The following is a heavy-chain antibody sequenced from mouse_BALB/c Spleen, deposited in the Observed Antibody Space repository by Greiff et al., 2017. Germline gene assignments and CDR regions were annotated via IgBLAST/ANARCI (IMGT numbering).Heavy chain of an antibody. CDR3: ARWMSTGGYFDY. V-gene: IGHV3-2*02. Sequence: DVKLQESGPGLVKPSQSLSLTCTVTGYSITSDYAWNWIRQFPGNKLEWMGYISYSGSTSYNPSLKSRISITRDTSKNQFFLQLNSVTTEDTATYYCARWMSTGGYFDYWGQGTTLTVSS. CDR2: ISYSGST. D-gene: IGHD1-1*01. CDR1: GYSITSDYA. J-gene: IGHJ2*01.